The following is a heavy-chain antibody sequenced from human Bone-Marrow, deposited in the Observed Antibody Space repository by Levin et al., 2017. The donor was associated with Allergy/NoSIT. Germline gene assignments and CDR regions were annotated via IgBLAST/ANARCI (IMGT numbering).Heavy chain of an antibody. Sequence: GSLRLSCTVSGGSVSSDGSHWNWIRQPPGKGLEWIGYIHYSGRTNNDPSLKSRVTMSVDTSKNQFSLQLSSVTAADTAVYYCARSVRYCSGGSCYGVIGYYGMDVWGLGTTVTVSS. V-gene: IGHV4-61*08. D-gene: IGHD2-15*01. CDR1: GGSVSSDGSH. J-gene: IGHJ6*02. CDR3: ARSVRYCSGGSCYGVIGYYGMDV. CDR2: IHYSGRT.